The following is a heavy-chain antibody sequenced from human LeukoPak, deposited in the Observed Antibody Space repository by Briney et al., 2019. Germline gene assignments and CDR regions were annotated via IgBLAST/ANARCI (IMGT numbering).Heavy chain of an antibody. J-gene: IGHJ4*02. V-gene: IGHV3-21*01. Sequence: GGSLRLSCAASGFTFSIDNMNWVRQAPGKGLEWVSPISSSSYIYYADSVEGRFTIFRNNAKDFLYPPMERLRSEDTAGSYCGRLTTTVTTPFDYWGQGTLVSVSS. CDR3: GRLTTTVTTPFDY. CDR1: GFTFSIDN. CDR2: ISSSSYI. D-gene: IGHD4-17*01.